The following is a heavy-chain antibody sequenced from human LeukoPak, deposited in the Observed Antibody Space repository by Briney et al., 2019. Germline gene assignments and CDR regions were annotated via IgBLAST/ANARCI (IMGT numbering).Heavy chain of an antibody. Sequence: GGSLRLSCTVSGFTVRSNSMSWVRQAPGKGLEWVSFVYSGGNTHYSDSVKGRFTISRDNAKNTLYLQMNSLRAEDTAVYYCARAERGHFDYWGQGTLVTVSS. CDR1: GFTVRSNS. CDR3: ARAERGHFDY. CDR2: VYSGGNT. V-gene: IGHV3-53*01. J-gene: IGHJ4*02.